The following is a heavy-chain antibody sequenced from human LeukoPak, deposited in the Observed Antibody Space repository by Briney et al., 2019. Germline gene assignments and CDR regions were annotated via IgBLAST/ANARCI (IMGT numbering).Heavy chain of an antibody. D-gene: IGHD3-10*01. CDR1: GGSISSYY. J-gene: IGHJ6*03. CDR3: ARSNTYGSGTYYMDV. CDR2: IYYSGST. V-gene: IGHV4-59*01. Sequence: SETLSFTCTVSGGSISSYYWSWIRQPPGKGLEWIGYIYYSGSTNYNPSLKSRVTISVDTSKNQFSLKLSSVTAADTAVYYCARSNTYGSGTYYMDVWGKGTTVTVSS.